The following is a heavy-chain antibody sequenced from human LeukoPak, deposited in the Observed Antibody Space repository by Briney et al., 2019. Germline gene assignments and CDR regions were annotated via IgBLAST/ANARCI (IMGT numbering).Heavy chain of an antibody. D-gene: IGHD3-16*01. CDR1: GFTFSSYW. CDR2: IKQDGSEK. Sequence: GGSLRLSCAASGFTFSSYWMSWVRQAPGKGLEWVANIKQDGSEKYYVDSVKGRFTISRDNSKNTLYLQMNSLRAEDTAVYYCAKPFGAGIYGSDYWGQGTLVTVSS. J-gene: IGHJ4*02. V-gene: IGHV3-7*03. CDR3: AKPFGAGIYGSDY.